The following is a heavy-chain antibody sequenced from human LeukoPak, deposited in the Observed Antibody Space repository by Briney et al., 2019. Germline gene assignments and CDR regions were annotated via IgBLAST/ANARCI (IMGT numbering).Heavy chain of an antibody. CDR2: INPSGGSA. CDR1: GYTFTSYY. D-gene: IGHD2-8*02. Sequence: ASVKVSCKASGYTFTSYYIHWVRQAPGQGLEWMGIINPSGGSANYAQKFQGRVTITADESTSTAYMELSSLRSEDTAVYYCARDRGGLLNWFDPWGQGTLVTVSS. V-gene: IGHV1-46*01. CDR3: ARDRGGLLNWFDP. J-gene: IGHJ5*02.